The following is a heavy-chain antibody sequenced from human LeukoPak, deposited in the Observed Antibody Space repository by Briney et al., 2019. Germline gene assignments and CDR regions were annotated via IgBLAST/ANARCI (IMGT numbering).Heavy chain of an antibody. CDR1: GYTFPSYF. CDR3: ARTAARRFDY. D-gene: IGHD6-6*01. V-gene: IGHV1-46*01. CDR2: INPTGGST. Sequence: ASVKVSCKASGYTFPSYFMHWVRQAPGQGLEWMGIINPTGGSTTYAQKFQGRVTMTRDTSTSTVYMELSSLRSDDTAVYYCARTAARRFDYRGQGTLVTVSS. J-gene: IGHJ4*02.